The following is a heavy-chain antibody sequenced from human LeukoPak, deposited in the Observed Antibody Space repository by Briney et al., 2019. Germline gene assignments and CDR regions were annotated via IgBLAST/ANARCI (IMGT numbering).Heavy chain of an antibody. CDR1: GYTFPSYF. CDR3: ARTAARRFDY. D-gene: IGHD6-6*01. V-gene: IGHV1-46*01. CDR2: INPTGGST. Sequence: ASVKVSCKASGYTFPSYFMHWVRQAPGQGLEWMGIINPTGGSTTYAQKFQGRVTMTRDTSTSTVYMELSSLRSDDTAVYYCARTAARRFDYRGQGTLVTVSS. J-gene: IGHJ4*02.